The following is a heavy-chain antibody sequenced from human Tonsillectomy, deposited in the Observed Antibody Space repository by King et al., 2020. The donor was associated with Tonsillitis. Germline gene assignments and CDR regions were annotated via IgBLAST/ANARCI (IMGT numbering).Heavy chain of an antibody. J-gene: IGHJ4*02. CDR1: GFTFSSYS. D-gene: IGHD2-15*01. CDR3: VRDIPPVVAATGY. CDR2: ISSSSSTI. V-gene: IGHV3-48*04. Sequence: VQLVESGGGLVQPGGSLRLSCAASGFTFSSYSMNWVRQAPGKGLEWVSYISSSSSTIYYTDSVKGRFTISRDNAKNSLYLQMNSLRAEDTAVYYCVRDIPPVVAATGYWGQGTLVTVSP.